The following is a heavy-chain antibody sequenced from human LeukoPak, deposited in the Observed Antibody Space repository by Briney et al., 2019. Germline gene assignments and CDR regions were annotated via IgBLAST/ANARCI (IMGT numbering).Heavy chain of an antibody. CDR1: GGSFSGYY. Sequence: PSETLSLTCAVYGGSFSGYYWSWIRQPPGKGLEWIGEINHSGSTNYNPSLKSRVTISVDTSKNQFSPKLSSVTAADTAVYYCARGGRPVTRKFDYWGQGTLVTVSS. D-gene: IGHD4-17*01. CDR2: INHSGST. CDR3: ARGGRPVTRKFDY. V-gene: IGHV4-34*01. J-gene: IGHJ4*02.